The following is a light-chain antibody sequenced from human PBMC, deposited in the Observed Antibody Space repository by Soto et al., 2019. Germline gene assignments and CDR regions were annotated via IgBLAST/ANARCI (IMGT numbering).Light chain of an antibody. CDR2: DVS. J-gene: IGLJ1*01. CDR3: TSYTSSSLFLV. V-gene: IGLV2-14*01. CDR1: SSDVGGFNY. Sequence: QSALTQPASVSGSPGQSITISCTGTSSDVGGFNYVSWYQQHPGKAPKLMIYDVSDRPSGVSNRFSGSKSGNTASLTISGLQAEDEADYYCTSYTSSSLFLVFGTGTKLTVL.